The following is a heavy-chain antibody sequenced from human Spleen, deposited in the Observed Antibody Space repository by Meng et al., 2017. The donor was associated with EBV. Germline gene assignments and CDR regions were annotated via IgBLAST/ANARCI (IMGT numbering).Heavy chain of an antibody. CDR2: FDPEDGEP. CDR3: AKGGLWSGYFQY. J-gene: IGHJ4*02. Sequence: QVTLVTAGAAVKGPGASVQVSCKSSGNTLTEDSVHWVRQVPGKGLEWMGGFDPEDGEPIYAPKFQGRLTMTRDISTDTAYMDLSALISEDTAMYYCAKGGLWSGYFQYWGQGSLVTVSS. CDR1: GNTLTEDS. V-gene: IGHV1-24*01. D-gene: IGHD3-3*01.